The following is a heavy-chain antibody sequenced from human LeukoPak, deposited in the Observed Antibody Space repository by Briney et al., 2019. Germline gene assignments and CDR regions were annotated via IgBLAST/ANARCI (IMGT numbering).Heavy chain of an antibody. Sequence: ASVKVSCKASGYTFTSYGISWVRQAPGQGLEWMGWISAYSGNTNYAQKLQGRVTMTTDTSTSTAYMELRSLRSDDTAVYYCARDDDGDEDYYYYGMDVWGKGTTVTVSS. CDR3: ARDDDGDEDYYYYGMDV. D-gene: IGHD4-17*01. CDR2: ISAYSGNT. J-gene: IGHJ6*04. CDR1: GYTFTSYG. V-gene: IGHV1-18*04.